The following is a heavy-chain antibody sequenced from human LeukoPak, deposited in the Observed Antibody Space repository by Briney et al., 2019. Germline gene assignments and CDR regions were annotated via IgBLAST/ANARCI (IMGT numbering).Heavy chain of an antibody. D-gene: IGHD1-26*01. CDR3: ARGSGSYTPLDS. Sequence: GGSLRLSCAASGFTFSSYGMSWVRRAPGKGLEWVSAISGSGGSTYYADSVKGRFTISRDNSKNTLYLQMNSLRAEDTAVYYCARGSGSYTPLDSWGQGTLVTVSS. V-gene: IGHV3-23*01. CDR1: GFTFSSYG. J-gene: IGHJ4*02. CDR2: ISGSGGST.